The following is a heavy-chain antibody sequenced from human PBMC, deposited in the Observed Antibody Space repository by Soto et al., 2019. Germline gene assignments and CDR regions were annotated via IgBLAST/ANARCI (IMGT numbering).Heavy chain of an antibody. CDR1: AFVLRDYP. CDR3: VRGTPTPGLDY. Sequence: EVQLVESGGGLVQPGGSLRLSCVASAFVLRDYPMNWVRQAPGTGLELVANINRRGSEANYAASVRGRFTISRDNARNLLYLQMNSLRADDTAVYFCVRGTPTPGLDYWGQGTLVTVSS. V-gene: IGHV3-7*03. CDR2: INRRGSEA. D-gene: IGHD1-7*01. J-gene: IGHJ4*02.